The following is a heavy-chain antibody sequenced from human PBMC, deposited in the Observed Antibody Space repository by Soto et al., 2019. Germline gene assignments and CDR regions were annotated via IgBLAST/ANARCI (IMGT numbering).Heavy chain of an antibody. CDR2: ITASGDKT. D-gene: IGHD6-13*01. CDR1: GFTSSSYA. Sequence: GGSLRLSCAASGFTSSSYAMSWVRQAPGKGLEWVSTITASGDKTYYADSVKGRFTISRDNTKSTLFLQMNSLRAEDTAIYYCAKRPAYSSNWHYFEYWGRGTLVTVSS. V-gene: IGHV3-23*01. CDR3: AKRPAYSSNWHYFEY. J-gene: IGHJ4*02.